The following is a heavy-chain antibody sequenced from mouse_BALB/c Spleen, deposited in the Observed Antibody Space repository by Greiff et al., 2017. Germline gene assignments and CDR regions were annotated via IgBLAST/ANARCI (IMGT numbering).Heavy chain of an antibody. CDR1: GYSITSGYY. Sequence: EVQLVESGPGLVKPSQSLSLTCSVTGYSITSGYYWNWIRQFPGNKLEWMGYISYDGSNNYNPSLKNRISITRDTSKNQFFLKLNSVTTEDTATYYCARDRGYDGYAMDYWGQGTSVTVSS. V-gene: IGHV3-6*02. CDR2: ISYDGSN. D-gene: IGHD2-2*01. CDR3: ARDRGYDGYAMDY. J-gene: IGHJ4*01.